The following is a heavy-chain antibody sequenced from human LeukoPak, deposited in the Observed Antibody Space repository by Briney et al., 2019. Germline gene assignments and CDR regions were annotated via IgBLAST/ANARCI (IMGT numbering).Heavy chain of an antibody. CDR1: GFTVSSNS. Sequence: GGSLRLSCTVSGFTVSSNSMSWVRQAPGKGLEWVSFIYSCGNTHYSDSVKGRFTISKDNSKNTLYMRMSSLRAEDTAVYYFAKRRYDSSGHFDSWGQGTLVTVSS. CDR3: AKRRYDSSGHFDS. J-gene: IGHJ4*02. CDR2: IYSCGNT. D-gene: IGHD3-22*01. V-gene: IGHV3-53*01.